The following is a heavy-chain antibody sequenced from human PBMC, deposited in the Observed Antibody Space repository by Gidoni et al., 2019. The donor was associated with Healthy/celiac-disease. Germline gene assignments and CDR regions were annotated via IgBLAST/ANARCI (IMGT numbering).Heavy chain of an antibody. J-gene: IGHJ4*02. D-gene: IGHD5-18*01. CDR1: GASFSRYY. V-gene: IGHV4-34*01. CDR2: INHSGST. Sequence: QVQLQQWGAGLLKPSATLSLTFAVYGASFSRYYWSWIRQPPGKGLEWIGEINHSGSTNYNPSLKSRVTISVDTSKNQFSLKLSSVTAADTAVYYCARAPAADTAMMTDFDYWGQGTLVTVSS. CDR3: ARAPAADTAMMTDFDY.